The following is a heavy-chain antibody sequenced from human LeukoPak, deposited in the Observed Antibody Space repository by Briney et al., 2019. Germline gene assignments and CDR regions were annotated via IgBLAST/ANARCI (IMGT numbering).Heavy chain of an antibody. J-gene: IGHJ4*02. V-gene: IGHV3-21*01. CDR2: ISSSSSHI. D-gene: IGHD5-24*01. CDR3: AREMATIDDY. Sequence: PGGSLRLSCAASGFTFSSYSMNWVRQAPGKGLEWVSSISSSSSHIDYADSVKGRFTISRDNAKNPLYLQMNSLSAEDTAVYYCAREMATIDDYWGQGTLVTVSS. CDR1: GFTFSSYS.